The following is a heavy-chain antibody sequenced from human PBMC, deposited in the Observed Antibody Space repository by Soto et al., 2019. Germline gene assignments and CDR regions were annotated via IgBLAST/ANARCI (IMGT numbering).Heavy chain of an antibody. D-gene: IGHD6-19*01. J-gene: IGHJ4*02. CDR1: GFTFSSYA. CDR2: ISYDGSNK. Sequence: GGSLRLSCAASGFTFSSYAMHWVRQAPGKGLEWVAVISYDGSNKYYADSVKGRFTISRDNSKNTLYLQMNSLRAEDTAVYYCARDYGSGWYVYNADYWGQGTLVTVSS. V-gene: IGHV3-30-3*01. CDR3: ARDYGSGWYVYNADY.